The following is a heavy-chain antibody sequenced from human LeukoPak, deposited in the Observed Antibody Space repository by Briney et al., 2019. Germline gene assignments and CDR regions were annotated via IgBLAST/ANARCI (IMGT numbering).Heavy chain of an antibody. V-gene: IGHV1-69*13. Sequence: SVKVSCKASGGTFSSYAISWVRQAPGQGLEWMGRIIPIFGTANYAQKFQGRVTIIADESTSTAYMELSSLRSEDTAVYYCARYYYDSSGYSDYWGQGTLVTVSS. CDR2: IIPIFGTA. CDR1: GGTFSSYA. D-gene: IGHD3-22*01. CDR3: ARYYYDSSGYSDY. J-gene: IGHJ4*02.